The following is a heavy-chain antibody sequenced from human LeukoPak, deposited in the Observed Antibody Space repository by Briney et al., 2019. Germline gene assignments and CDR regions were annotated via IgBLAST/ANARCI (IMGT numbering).Heavy chain of an antibody. CDR1: GFTFSAYA. V-gene: IGHV3-23*01. CDR2: MSGSGGMT. D-gene: IGHD3-16*02. Sequence: GGSLRLSCAVSGFTFSAYAMSWVRQAPGKGLEWVSAMSGSGGMTYYADSVKGRFSISRDNSKNTLHLQMNSLRAEDTAVYYCAKFTDSLNWGQGTLVTVSS. J-gene: IGHJ4*02. CDR3: AKFTDSLN.